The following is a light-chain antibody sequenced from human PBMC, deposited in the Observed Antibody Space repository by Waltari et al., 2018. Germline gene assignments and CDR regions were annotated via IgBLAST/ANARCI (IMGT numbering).Light chain of an antibody. CDR3: QAWDSSAFV. J-gene: IGLJ1*01. V-gene: IGLV3-1*01. CDR2: RDD. Sequence: SYEVTQPPPVSVSPRQRATITCSGEKLGSKYVSWYQQKSGQSPVLVIYRDDKRPSGIPERFSGSNSGNTATLTISGTQPMDEADYYCQAWDSSAFVFGAGTKVTVL. CDR1: KLGSKY.